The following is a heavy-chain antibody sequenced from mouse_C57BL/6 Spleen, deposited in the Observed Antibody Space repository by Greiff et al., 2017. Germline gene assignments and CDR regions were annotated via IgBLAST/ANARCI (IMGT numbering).Heavy chain of an antibody. J-gene: IGHJ3*01. CDR2: IYPRSGNT. CDR3: ANWCDTRVSHAIAY. D-gene: IGHD1-1*01. CDR1: GYTFTSYG. V-gene: IGHV1-81*01. Sequence: VQLQQSGPELVKPGASVKLSCKASGYTFTSYGISWVQQRPGQGLEWIGEIYPRSGNTYYNEKFKGKATLTADKSSSTAYMELRSLTSEDSAVXSGANWCDTRVSHAIAYWGQGTPVTVSA.